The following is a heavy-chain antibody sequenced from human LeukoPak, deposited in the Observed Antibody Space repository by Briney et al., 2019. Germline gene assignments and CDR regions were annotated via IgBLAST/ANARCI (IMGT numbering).Heavy chain of an antibody. Sequence: GGSLRLSCAASGFTFSSYAMHWVRQAPGKGLEWVAVISYDGSNKYYADSVKGRFTISRDNSKNTLYLQMNSLRAEDTAVYYCARDLRGSGWPPTDCWFDPWGQGTLVTVSS. CDR3: ARDLRGSGWPPTDCWFDP. D-gene: IGHD6-19*01. J-gene: IGHJ5*02. V-gene: IGHV3-30*04. CDR2: ISYDGSNK. CDR1: GFTFSSYA.